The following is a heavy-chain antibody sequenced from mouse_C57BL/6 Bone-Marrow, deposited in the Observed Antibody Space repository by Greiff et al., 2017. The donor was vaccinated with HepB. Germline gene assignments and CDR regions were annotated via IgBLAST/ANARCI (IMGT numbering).Heavy chain of an antibody. CDR1: GFTFSDYY. Sequence: EVQRVESGGGLVQPGGSLKLSCAASGFTFSDYYMYWVRQTPEKRLEWVAYISNGGGSTYYPDTLKGRFTISRDNAKNTLYLQLSRLKSEDTAMYYCGSYSNFAYWGQGTLVTVSA. V-gene: IGHV5-12*01. J-gene: IGHJ3*01. CDR2: ISNGGGST. D-gene: IGHD2-5*01. CDR3: GSYSNFAY.